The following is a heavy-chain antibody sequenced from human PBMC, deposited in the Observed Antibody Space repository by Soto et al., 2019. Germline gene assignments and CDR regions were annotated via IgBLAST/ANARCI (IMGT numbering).Heavy chain of an antibody. V-gene: IGHV4-31*03. Sequence: QVQLQESGPGLVKPSQTLSLTCTVSGGSISSGGYYWSWIRQHPGKGPEWIGYIYYSGSTYYNPSLKSRVTISVDTSKNQFSLKLSSVTAADTAVYYCARAELGYCSGGSCYSGGIRFDPWGQGTLVTVSS. J-gene: IGHJ5*02. D-gene: IGHD2-15*01. CDR2: IYYSGST. CDR1: GGSISSGGYY. CDR3: ARAELGYCSGGSCYSGGIRFDP.